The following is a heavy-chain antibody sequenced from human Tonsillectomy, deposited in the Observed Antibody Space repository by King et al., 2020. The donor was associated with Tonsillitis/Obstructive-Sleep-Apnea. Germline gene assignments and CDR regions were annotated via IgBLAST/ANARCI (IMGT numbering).Heavy chain of an antibody. Sequence: VQLQESGPGLVKPSETLSLTCTVSGGSISSYYWSWIRQPPGKGLEWIGYIYYSGSTNYNPSLKSRVTISVDTSKNQFSLKLSSVTAADTAVYYCAREYSSGWYSDAFDIWGQGTMVTVSS. D-gene: IGHD6-19*01. CDR2: IYYSGST. CDR3: AREYSSGWYSDAFDI. V-gene: IGHV4-59*01. CDR1: GGSISSYY. J-gene: IGHJ3*02.